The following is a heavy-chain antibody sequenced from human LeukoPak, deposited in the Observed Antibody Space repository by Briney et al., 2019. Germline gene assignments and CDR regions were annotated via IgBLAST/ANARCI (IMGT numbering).Heavy chain of an antibody. CDR2: IYYSGST. Sequence: PSETLSLTCTVSGGSISSYYWSWIRQPPGKGLEWIGYIYYSGSTNNNPSLKSRVTISVDTSKNQFSLKLSSVTAADTAVYYCARVMRYYYYMDVWGKGTTVTVSS. V-gene: IGHV4-59*01. J-gene: IGHJ6*03. CDR1: GGSISSYY. CDR3: ARVMRYYYYMDV.